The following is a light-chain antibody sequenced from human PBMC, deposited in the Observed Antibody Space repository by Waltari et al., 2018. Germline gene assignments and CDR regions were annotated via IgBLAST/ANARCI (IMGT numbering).Light chain of an antibody. V-gene: IGKV3-15*01. CDR2: GAS. CDR3: QQYNNWPRT. Sequence: ETVMTQSPATLSVSSGERVNLSCRASQSVAGNLAWYQQKPGQAPRLLIYGASTRATGIPARFSGSGSGTEFTLTISSLQSEDFAVYYCQQYNNWPRTFGQGTKLEI. CDR1: QSVAGN. J-gene: IGKJ2*01.